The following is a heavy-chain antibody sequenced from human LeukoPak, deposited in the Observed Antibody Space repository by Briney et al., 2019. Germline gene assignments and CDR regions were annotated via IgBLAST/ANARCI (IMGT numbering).Heavy chain of an antibody. D-gene: IGHD2-15*01. V-gene: IGHV3-11*04. CDR1: GFTFSDYY. Sequence: GGSLRLSCAASGFTFSDYYMSWIRQAPGKGLEWFSYISRVGSTIYYADSVKGRFTISRDNAKNSLYLQMNSLRAEDTAVYYCARDTDCSGGSCYSVYWYFDLWGRGTLVTVSS. CDR2: ISRVGSTI. CDR3: ARDTDCSGGSCYSVYWYFDL. J-gene: IGHJ2*01.